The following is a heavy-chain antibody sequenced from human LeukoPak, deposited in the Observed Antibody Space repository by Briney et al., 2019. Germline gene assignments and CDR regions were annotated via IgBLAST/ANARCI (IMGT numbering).Heavy chain of an antibody. V-gene: IGHV5-51*01. J-gene: IGHJ4*02. Sequence: GESLKISCKASGYSFTSYWIGWVRQMPGKGLEWMGIIYPGDSILRYSPSFQGQVTIPANKSISTAYLLWSSLKASDTAMYYCVIRRIDVAGIDKWGQGTLVTVSS. CDR3: VIRRIDVAGIDK. CDR1: GYSFTSYW. D-gene: IGHD6-19*01. CDR2: IYPGDSIL.